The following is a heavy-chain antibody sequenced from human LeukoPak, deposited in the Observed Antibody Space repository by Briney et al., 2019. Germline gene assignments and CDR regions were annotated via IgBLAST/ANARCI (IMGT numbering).Heavy chain of an antibody. CDR2: MNPNSGNT. D-gene: IGHD2-21*01. V-gene: IGHV1-8*03. Sequence: ASVKVSCKASGYTFASYDINWVRQATGQGLEWMGWMNPNSGNTGYAQKFQGRVTITRNTSISTAYMELSSLRSEDTAVYYCARGKRGTHIVVVIAIYYFDYWGQGTLLTVSS. CDR3: ARGKRGTHIVVVIAIYYFDY. CDR1: GYTFASYD. J-gene: IGHJ4*02.